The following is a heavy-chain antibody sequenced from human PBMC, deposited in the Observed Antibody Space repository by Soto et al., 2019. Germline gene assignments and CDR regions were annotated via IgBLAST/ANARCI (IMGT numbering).Heavy chain of an antibody. CDR2: IYWDDDK. V-gene: IGHV2-5*02. CDR1: GFSLSTSGVG. Sequence: QITLKESGPTLVKPTQTLTLTCTFSGFSLSTSGVGVGWIRQPPGKALEWLALIYWDDDKRYSPSLKSRLTITQAPPKTQLVLTMTHMDPVDTATYYCAHALRICWFDPWGQGTLVTVSS. J-gene: IGHJ5*02. CDR3: AHALRICWFDP.